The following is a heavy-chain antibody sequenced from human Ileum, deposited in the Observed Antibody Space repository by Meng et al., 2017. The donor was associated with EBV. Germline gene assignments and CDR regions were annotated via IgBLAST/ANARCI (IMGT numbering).Heavy chain of an antibody. Sequence: SGPGLVKPSETLSLTCPVSSGPVSSGDYHWSCIPQPPGKGLEWIGYILSGSTNYDPSLTNRVTISVDTSKNLFSLKLTFVTAADTAVYYCAGGRAGYGGYKTWGQGTLVTVSS. V-gene: IGHV4-61*03. D-gene: IGHD5-12*01. CDR2: ILSGST. J-gene: IGHJ4*02. CDR3: AGGRAGYGGYKT. CDR1: SGPVSSGDYH.